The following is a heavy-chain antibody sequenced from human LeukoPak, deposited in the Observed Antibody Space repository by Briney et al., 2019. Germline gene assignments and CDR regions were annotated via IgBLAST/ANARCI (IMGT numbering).Heavy chain of an antibody. CDR1: VGSISSYY. CDR3: ARHGSVRSPLGP. CDR2: IYATGST. J-gene: IGHJ5*02. V-gene: IGHV4-4*09. Sequence: PSETLCLTCTVSVGSISSYYWSWIRQPPGKGVECMGDIYATGSTNYNPSLKSRVPISVATSNNQCSLNLRSVTAADTAVYYCARHGSVRSPLGPWGQGTLVTVSS. D-gene: IGHD3-10*01.